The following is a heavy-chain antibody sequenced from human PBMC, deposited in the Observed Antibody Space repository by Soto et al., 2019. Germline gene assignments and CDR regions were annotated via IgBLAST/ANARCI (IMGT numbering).Heavy chain of an antibody. Sequence: QVQLQESGPGLVKPSGTLSLTCAVSGGSISSGTWWSWVRQSPGRGLEWIGEIYHSGSPNYNPSLKRRVTMSVDKSKNLFSLGLSSVTAAGSALYYCARRIPAAPNWFDPWGQGTLVTVSS. J-gene: IGHJ5*02. CDR3: ARRIPAAPNWFDP. D-gene: IGHD2-2*01. CDR2: IYHSGSP. V-gene: IGHV4-4*02. CDR1: GGSISSGTW.